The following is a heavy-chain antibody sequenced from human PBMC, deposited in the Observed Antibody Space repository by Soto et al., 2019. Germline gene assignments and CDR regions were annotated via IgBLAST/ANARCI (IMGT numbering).Heavy chain of an antibody. D-gene: IGHD1-26*01. CDR3: ASDRSAQYFDY. CDR1: GGTFSGHG. CDR2: IMPTFGSA. V-gene: IGHV1-69*06. Sequence: SVKVSCKASGGTFSGHGIAWVRQVPGQGLEWMGGIMPTFGSATYAPTFQGRVTISADKSTSTAYMELSSLRSEDTAVYFCASDRSAQYFDYWGQGTLVTVSS. J-gene: IGHJ4*02.